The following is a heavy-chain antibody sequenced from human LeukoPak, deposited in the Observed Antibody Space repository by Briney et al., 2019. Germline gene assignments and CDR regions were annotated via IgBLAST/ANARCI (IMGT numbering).Heavy chain of an antibody. V-gene: IGHV3-30*04. CDR3: ARTIVVVPAAIGVAAAGPFDY. Sequence: PGGSLRLSCAASGFTFSSYAMHWVRQAPGKGLEWVAVISYDGSNKYYADSVKGRFTISRDNSKNTLYLQMNSLRAEDTAVYYCARTIVVVPAAIGVAAAGPFDYRGQGTLVTVSS. CDR2: ISYDGSNK. CDR1: GFTFSSYA. D-gene: IGHD2-2*01. J-gene: IGHJ4*02.